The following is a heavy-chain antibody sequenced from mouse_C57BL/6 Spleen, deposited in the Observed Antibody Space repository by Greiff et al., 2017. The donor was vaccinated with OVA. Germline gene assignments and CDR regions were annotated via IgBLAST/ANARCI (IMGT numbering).Heavy chain of an antibody. J-gene: IGHJ3*01. D-gene: IGHD2-3*01. CDR3: ARPDGYGGFAY. V-gene: IGHV5-17*01. CDR2: ISSGSSTI. CDR1: GFTFSDYG. Sequence: EVKLMESGGGLVKPGGSLKLSCAASGFTFSDYGMHWVRQAPEEGLEWVAYISSGSSTIYYADTVKGRFTISRDNAKNTLFLQMTSLRSEDTAMYYCARPDGYGGFAYWGQGTLVTVSA.